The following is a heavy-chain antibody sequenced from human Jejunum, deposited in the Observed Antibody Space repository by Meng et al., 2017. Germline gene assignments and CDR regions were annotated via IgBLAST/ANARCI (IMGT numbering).Heavy chain of an antibody. CDR3: ARAYSGTYYAHAFDI. Sequence: GGFLRLPCEASGFTFSSYAMNWVRQAPGKGLEWLSSISSTSDYIYYADSVKGRFTVSRDNARNSLFLQVNSLRAEDTAVYYCARAYSGTYYAHAFDIWGQGTLVTVSS. CDR1: GFTFSSYA. J-gene: IGHJ3*02. D-gene: IGHD1-26*01. V-gene: IGHV3-21*01. CDR2: ISSTSDYI.